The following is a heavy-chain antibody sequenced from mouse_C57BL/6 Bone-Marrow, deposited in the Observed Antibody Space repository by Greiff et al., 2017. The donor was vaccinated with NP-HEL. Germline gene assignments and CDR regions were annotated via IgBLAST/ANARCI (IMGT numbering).Heavy chain of an antibody. CDR3: ARDDPPGFAY. Sequence: EVKLVESGGGLVKPGGSLKLSCAASGFTFSSYAMSWVRQTPEKRLEWVATISDGGSYTYYPDNVKGRFTISRDNAENNLYLQMSHLKSEDTAMYYCARDDPPGFAYWGQGTLVTVSA. CDR2: ISDGGSYT. CDR1: GFTFSSYA. J-gene: IGHJ3*01. V-gene: IGHV5-4*01.